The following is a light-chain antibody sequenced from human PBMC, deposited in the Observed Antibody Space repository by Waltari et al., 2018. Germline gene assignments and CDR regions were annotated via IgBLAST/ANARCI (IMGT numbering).Light chain of an antibody. CDR2: GAS. Sequence: EILMTQSPPTLSVSPGESATLSCRASQSIARNLAWYQQKPGQAPRLLIYGASTRATGIPARFSGSESGTEFTLTISSLQSEDFAVYYCQQYNSWRTFGQGTKLEIK. CDR3: QQYNSWRT. V-gene: IGKV3-15*01. CDR1: QSIARN. J-gene: IGKJ2*01.